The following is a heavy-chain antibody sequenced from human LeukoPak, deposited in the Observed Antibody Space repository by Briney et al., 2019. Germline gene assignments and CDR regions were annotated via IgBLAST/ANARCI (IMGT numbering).Heavy chain of an antibody. D-gene: IGHD4-17*01. CDR2: ITGSGGST. CDR1: GFIFSDYE. J-gene: IGHJ1*01. Sequence: GGSLRLSCAASGFIFSDYEMNWVRQAPGKGLEWVSAITGSGGSTYYADSVKGRFTISRDNPKNTLYLQMNSLRPEDTAVYYCAKNRGDYGDYVGYFQHWGQGTLVTVSS. V-gene: IGHV3-23*01. CDR3: AKNRGDYGDYVGYFQH.